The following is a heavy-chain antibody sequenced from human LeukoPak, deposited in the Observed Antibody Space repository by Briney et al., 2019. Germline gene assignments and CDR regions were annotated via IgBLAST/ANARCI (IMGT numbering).Heavy chain of an antibody. V-gene: IGHV3-7*01. J-gene: IGHJ4*02. Sequence: GGSLRLSCAASGFTFSSYWMSWVRQAPGKGLEWVANIKQDGSEKYYVDSVKGRFTISRDNAKNSLYLQMNSLRAEDTAVYYCAGVVEHYYDSSGYYFDYWGQGTLVTVSS. CDR1: GFTFSSYW. CDR2: IKQDGSEK. CDR3: AGVVEHYYDSSGYYFDY. D-gene: IGHD3-22*01.